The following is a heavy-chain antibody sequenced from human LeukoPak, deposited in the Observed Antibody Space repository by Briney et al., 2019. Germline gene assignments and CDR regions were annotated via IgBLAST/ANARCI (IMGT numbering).Heavy chain of an antibody. D-gene: IGHD1-26*01. J-gene: IGHJ4*02. CDR3: AKGIMGSVGAYFGY. CDR1: GLTFSTYG. Sequence: GGSLRLSCAASGLTFSTYGMSWVRQAPGKGLEWVSSIHNSGSSTYYTDSVKGRFTISRDNSKNTLYLQMNSLRAEDTAVYYCAKGIMGSVGAYFGYWGQGTLVTVSS. CDR2: IHNSGSST. V-gene: IGHV3-23*01.